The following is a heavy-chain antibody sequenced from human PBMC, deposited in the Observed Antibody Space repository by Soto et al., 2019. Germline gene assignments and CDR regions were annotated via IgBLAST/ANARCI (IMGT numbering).Heavy chain of an antibody. CDR3: ARELAAAGAFDI. CDR2: IIPIFGTA. D-gene: IGHD6-13*01. Sequence: SVKVSCKASGGTFSSYAISWVRQAPGQGLEWMGGIIPIFGTANYAQKFQGRVTITADESTSTAYMELSSLRSEDTAVYYCARELAAAGAFDIWGQGIMVTVSS. V-gene: IGHV1-69*13. J-gene: IGHJ3*02. CDR1: GGTFSSYA.